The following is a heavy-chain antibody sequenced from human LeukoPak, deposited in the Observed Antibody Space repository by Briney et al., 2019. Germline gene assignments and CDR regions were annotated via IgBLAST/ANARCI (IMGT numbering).Heavy chain of an antibody. J-gene: IGHJ5*02. V-gene: IGHV4-4*02. CDR1: GGSISSSNW. D-gene: IGHD3-10*01. CDR2: IYHSGST. Sequence: ASGTLSLTCAVSGGSISSSNWWSWVRQPPGKGLEWIGEIYHSGSTNYNPSLQSRVTVSVDTSKNQFSLKLTSVTAADTAVYYCVRGPYGSGISNWFDPWGQGTLVIVSS. CDR3: VRGPYGSGISNWFDP.